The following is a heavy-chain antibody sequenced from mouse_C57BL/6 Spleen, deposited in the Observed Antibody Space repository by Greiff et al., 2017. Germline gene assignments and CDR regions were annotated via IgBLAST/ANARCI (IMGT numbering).Heavy chain of an antibody. D-gene: IGHD2-4*01. CDR1: GFNIKNTY. CDR3: ARSLYYDYDDWYCDV. Sequence: VQLQQSVAELVRPGASVKLSCTASGFNIKNTYMHWVKQRPEQGLEWIGRIDTANGNTKSAPQFQGKATITADTSSNTAYLQLSSLKAEDTAIYYRARSLYYDYDDWYCDVWGTGTTVTVSS. J-gene: IGHJ1*03. V-gene: IGHV14-3*01. CDR2: IDTANGNT.